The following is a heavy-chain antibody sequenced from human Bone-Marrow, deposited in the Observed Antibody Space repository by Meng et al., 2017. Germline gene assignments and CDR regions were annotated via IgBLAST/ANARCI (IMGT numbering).Heavy chain of an antibody. Sequence: GGSLRLSCAGSGFNVNSNYMSWVRQAPGKGLEWVSVLYSDATAYYADSGKGRFTISRDNSKDTVYLQMNNLSAEDTAVYYCTRRFYYDSGGYDHFESWGQGTLVTVSS. D-gene: IGHD3-22*01. CDR1: GFNVNSNY. CDR3: TRRFYYDSGGYDHFES. J-gene: IGHJ4*02. CDR2: LYSDATA. V-gene: IGHV3-66*02.